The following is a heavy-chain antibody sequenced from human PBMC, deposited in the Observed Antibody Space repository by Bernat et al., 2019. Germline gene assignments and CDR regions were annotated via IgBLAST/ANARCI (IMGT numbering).Heavy chain of an antibody. Sequence: EVQLLESGGGLVQPGGSPRLSCAASGFTFSSYAMSWVRQAPGKGLEWVSAISGSGGSTYYADSVKGRFTISRDNSKNTLYLQMNSLRAEDTAVYYCAKSHSGYEKGGLDYWGQGTLVTVSS. J-gene: IGHJ4*02. CDR3: AKSHSGYEKGGLDY. CDR2: ISGSGGST. V-gene: IGHV3-23*01. D-gene: IGHD5-12*01. CDR1: GFTFSSYA.